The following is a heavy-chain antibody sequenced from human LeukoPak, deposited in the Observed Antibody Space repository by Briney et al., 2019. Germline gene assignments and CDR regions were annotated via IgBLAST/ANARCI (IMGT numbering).Heavy chain of an antibody. Sequence: ASVKVSCKASGYTFTSYDINWVRQATGQGLEWMGWMNPNSGNTGYAQKFQGRVTITRNTSICTAYMELSSLRSEDTAVYYCARGHYDFWSGSFSLDVWGKGTTVTVSS. D-gene: IGHD3-3*01. CDR3: ARGHYDFWSGSFSLDV. CDR2: MNPNSGNT. J-gene: IGHJ6*04. V-gene: IGHV1-8*03. CDR1: GYTFTSYD.